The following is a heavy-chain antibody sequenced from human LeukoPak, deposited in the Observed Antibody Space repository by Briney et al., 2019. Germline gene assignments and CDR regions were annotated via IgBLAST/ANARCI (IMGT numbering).Heavy chain of an antibody. CDR1: GPTCTSYA. Sequence: ASVMRSCKASGPTCTSYAINWVRLATGQGLEWISWIPPKSGNTGYQQKFQGRVTMTRNTSISTAYMELSSLRAEDTAVYYCARGRYCSSTSCYTNDYWGKGTLVTVSS. D-gene: IGHD2-2*02. CDR2: IPPKSGNT. CDR3: ARGRYCSSTSCYTNDY. V-gene: IGHV1-8*01. J-gene: IGHJ4*02.